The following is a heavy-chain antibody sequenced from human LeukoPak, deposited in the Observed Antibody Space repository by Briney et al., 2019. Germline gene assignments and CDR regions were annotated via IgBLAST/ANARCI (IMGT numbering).Heavy chain of an antibody. J-gene: IGHJ4*02. D-gene: IGHD2/OR15-2a*01. CDR2: INQDGSEK. CDR3: AKALVENDSFEY. CDR1: GFIFSSHW. V-gene: IGHV3-7*01. Sequence: GGSLRLSCAASGFIFSSHWMNWVRQAPGKGLEWVANINQDGSEKHYVESVRGRFTISRDNAQNSVYLQMHSLRVEDTAVYYCAKALVENDSFEYWGQGTQVIVSS.